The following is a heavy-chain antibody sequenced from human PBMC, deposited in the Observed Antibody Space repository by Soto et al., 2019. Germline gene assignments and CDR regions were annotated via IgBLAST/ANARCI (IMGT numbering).Heavy chain of an antibody. CDR2: INSDGSST. D-gene: IGHD3-3*01. V-gene: IGHV3-74*01. CDR1: GFTFSSYW. CDR3: ASRQYDFWSGYSSFDDY. J-gene: IGHJ4*02. Sequence: PGGSLRLSCAASGFTFSSYWMHWVRQAPGKGLVWVSRINSDGSSTSYADSVKGRFTISRDNAKNTLYLQMNSLRAEDTAVYYCASRQYDFWSGYSSFDDYWGQRTLVTVSS.